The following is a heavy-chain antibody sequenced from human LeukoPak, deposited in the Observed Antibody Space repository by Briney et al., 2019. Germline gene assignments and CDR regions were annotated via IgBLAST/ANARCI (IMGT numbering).Heavy chain of an antibody. J-gene: IGHJ5*02. CDR3: ARHVAIFGVVISWFDP. D-gene: IGHD3-3*01. CDR1: GGSFSGYY. CDR2: INHSGST. Sequence: PSETLSLTCAVYGGSFSGYYWSWIRQPPGKGLEWIGEINHSGSTNYNPSLKSRVTISVDTSKNQFSLKLSSVTAADTAVYYCARHVAIFGVVISWFDPWGQGTLVTVSS. V-gene: IGHV4-34*01.